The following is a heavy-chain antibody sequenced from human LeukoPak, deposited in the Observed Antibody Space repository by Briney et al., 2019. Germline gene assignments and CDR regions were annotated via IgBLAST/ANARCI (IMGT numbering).Heavy chain of an antibody. D-gene: IGHD2-21*02. CDR2: ISGSGGST. J-gene: IGHJ4*02. V-gene: IGHV3-23*01. CDR3: AAVVTAKYYFDY. CDR1: GFTFSSYA. Sequence: GGSLRLSCAASGFTFSSYAMSWVRQAPGKGLEWVSAISGSGGSTYYADSVKGRFTISRDNSKNTLYLQMNSLTAEATAVYYCAAVVTAKYYFDYWGQGTLVTVSS.